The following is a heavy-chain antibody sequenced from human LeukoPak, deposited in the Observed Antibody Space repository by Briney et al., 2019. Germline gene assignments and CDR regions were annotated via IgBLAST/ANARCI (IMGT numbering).Heavy chain of an antibody. CDR3: ARALGMATIDAFDI. CDR1: GYTFTSYG. D-gene: IGHD5-24*01. V-gene: IGHV1-18*01. J-gene: IGHJ3*02. CDR2: ISAYNGNT. Sequence: ASVKVSCKASGYTFTSYGISWVRQAPGQGLEWMGWISAYNGNTNYAQKLQGRVTMTTDTSTSTAYMELWSLRSDDTAVYYCARALGMATIDAFDIWGQGTMVTVSS.